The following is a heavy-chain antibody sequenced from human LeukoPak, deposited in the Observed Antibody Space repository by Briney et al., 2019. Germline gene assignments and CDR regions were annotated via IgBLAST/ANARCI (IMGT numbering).Heavy chain of an antibody. V-gene: IGHV3-48*04. D-gene: IGHD3-22*01. CDR1: GFTFSSYS. CDR2: ISSSSSTI. J-gene: IGHJ3*02. Sequence: PGGSLGLSCAASGFTFSSYSMNWVRQAPGKGLEWVSYISSSSSTIYYADSVKGRFTISRDNAKNSPYLQMNSLRAEDTAVYYCARDHLRYYYDSSGDAFDIWGQGTMVTVSS. CDR3: ARDHLRYYYDSSGDAFDI.